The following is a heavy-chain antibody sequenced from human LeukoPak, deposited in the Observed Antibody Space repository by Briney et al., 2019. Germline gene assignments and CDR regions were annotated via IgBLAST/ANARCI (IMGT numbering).Heavy chain of an antibody. CDR3: ARDATFLARAFDI. D-gene: IGHD2/OR15-2a*01. CDR1: GGSVSSGGYS. Sequence: SETLSLTCTVSGGSVSSGGYSWSWIRQPPGKGLEWIGYIYYSENTNYNPSLKSRVTISVDTSKNHFSLKLSSVTAADTAVYYCARDATFLARAFDIWGQGTLVTVSS. V-gene: IGHV4-61*03. CDR2: IYYSENT. J-gene: IGHJ3*02.